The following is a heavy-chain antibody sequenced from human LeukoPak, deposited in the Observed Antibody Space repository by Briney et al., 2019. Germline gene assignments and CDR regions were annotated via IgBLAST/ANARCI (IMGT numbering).Heavy chain of an antibody. D-gene: IGHD5-12*01. CDR1: GCTFTGYY. J-gene: IGHJ6*03. Sequence: ASVKVSCKASGCTFTGYYMQWVRQAPGQGLEWMGWINPNSGGTNYAQKFQGRVTMTRDTSISTAYMELSRLRSDDTAVYYCARGYSGYLNPYYYMDVWGKGTTVTVSS. V-gene: IGHV1-2*02. CDR3: ARGYSGYLNPYYYMDV. CDR2: INPNSGGT.